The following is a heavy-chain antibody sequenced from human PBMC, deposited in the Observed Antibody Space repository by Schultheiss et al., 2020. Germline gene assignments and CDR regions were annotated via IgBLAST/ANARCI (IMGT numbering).Heavy chain of an antibody. CDR2: INHSGST. CDR3: ARDTHGAFDY. V-gene: IGHV4-34*01. D-gene: IGHD4-17*01. J-gene: IGHJ4*02. Sequence: SETLSLTCAVYGGSFSGYYWSWIRQPPGKGLEWIGEINHSGSTNYNPSFNSRVTMSVDKSKDQFSLTMTSVTAADTAVYYCARDTHGAFDYWGQGILVTVSS. CDR1: GGSFSGYY.